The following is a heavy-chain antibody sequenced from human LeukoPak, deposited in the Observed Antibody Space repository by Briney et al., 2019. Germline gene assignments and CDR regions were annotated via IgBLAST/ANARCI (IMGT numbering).Heavy chain of an antibody. CDR1: GGTFSSYA. V-gene: IGHV1-69*05. J-gene: IGHJ6*03. D-gene: IGHD2-2*01. CDR2: IIPIFGTA. CDR3: ARGDIVVVPAAIFRRDYYYYYMDV. Sequence: ASVKVSCKASGGTFSSYAISWVRQAPGQGLEWMGGIIPIFGTANYAQKFQGRVTITTDESTSTAYMELSSLRSEDTAAYYCARGDIVVVPAAIFRRDYYYYYMDVWGKGTTVTVSS.